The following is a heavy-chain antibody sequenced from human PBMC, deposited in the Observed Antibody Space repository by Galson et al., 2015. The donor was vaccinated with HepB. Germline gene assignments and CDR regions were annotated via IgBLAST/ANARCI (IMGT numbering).Heavy chain of an antibody. CDR3: AISAGGDYGGNAFDI. CDR1: GYTFTGYY. J-gene: IGHJ3*02. Sequence: SVKVSCKASGYTFTGYYMHWVRQAPGQGLEWMGRINPNSGGTNYAQKFQGRVTMTRDTSISTAYMELSRLRSDDTAVYYCAISAGGDYGGNAFDIWGQGTMVTVSS. D-gene: IGHD4-23*01. CDR2: INPNSGGT. V-gene: IGHV1-2*06.